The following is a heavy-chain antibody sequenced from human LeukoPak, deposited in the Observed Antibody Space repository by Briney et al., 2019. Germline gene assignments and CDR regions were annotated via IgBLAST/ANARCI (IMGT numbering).Heavy chain of an antibody. CDR2: ISYDGTNK. J-gene: IGHJ4*02. V-gene: IGHV3-30*18. CDR3: AKSYGSGSYRIDY. Sequence: PGGSLRLSCAASGFTISSYGMHWVRQAPGKGLEWVAVISYDGTNKYYGDSVKGRFTISRDNSKNTLYLQTNTLRAEDTAVYYCAKSYGSGSYRIDYWGQGTLVTVSS. D-gene: IGHD3-10*01. CDR1: GFTISSYG.